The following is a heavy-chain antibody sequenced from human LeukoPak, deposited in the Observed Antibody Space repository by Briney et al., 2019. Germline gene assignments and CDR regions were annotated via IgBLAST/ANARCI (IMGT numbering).Heavy chain of an antibody. J-gene: IGHJ3*02. CDR2: MNPNSGNT. CDR3: ARVLETGLRYYDFWSGYYAFDI. CDR1: GYTFTSYD. V-gene: IGHV1-8*01. D-gene: IGHD3-3*01. Sequence: ASVKLSCKASGYTFTSYDINLVRHATGQGNEWMGWMNPNSGNTGYAQKFQGRVTMTRNTSISTAYMELSSLRSEDTAVYYCARVLETGLRYYDFWSGYYAFDIWGQGTMVTVSS.